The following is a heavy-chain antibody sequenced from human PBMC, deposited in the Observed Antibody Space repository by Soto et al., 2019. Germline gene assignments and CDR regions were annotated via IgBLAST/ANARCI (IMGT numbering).Heavy chain of an antibody. Sequence: EVHLVESGGGLVQPGGSLRLSCAASGFTVSSKYMRWVRQAPGKGLEWVSLIQSGGPTYYADSVKGRFTISRDTSENTLHLPMDSLRAEDTAVYYCARDDVLCAGGRCYVVPLDVWGKGTKVTVSS. D-gene: IGHD2-15*01. CDR1: GFTVSSKY. CDR3: ARDDVLCAGGRCYVVPLDV. V-gene: IGHV3-66*01. CDR2: IQSGGPT. J-gene: IGHJ6*04.